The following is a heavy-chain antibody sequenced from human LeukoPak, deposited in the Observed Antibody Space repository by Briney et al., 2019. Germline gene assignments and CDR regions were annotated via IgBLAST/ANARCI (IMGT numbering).Heavy chain of an antibody. CDR2: IYYSGST. Sequence: PSETLSLTCTVSGGSISSSGYYWAWIRQPPGKGLEWIASIYYSGSTYYDPSLKSRVTISVDTSKNQFSLKLSSVTAADTAVYYCAREASPAEGYGMDVWGKGTTVTVSS. J-gene: IGHJ6*04. CDR3: AREASPAEGYGMDV. CDR1: GGSISSSGYY. D-gene: IGHD5-12*01. V-gene: IGHV4-39*07.